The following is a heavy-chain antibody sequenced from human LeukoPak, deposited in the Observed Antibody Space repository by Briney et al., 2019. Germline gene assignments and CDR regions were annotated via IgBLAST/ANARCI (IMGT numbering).Heavy chain of an antibody. V-gene: IGHV1-2*02. D-gene: IGHD2-2*01. CDR2: INSNTGGT. CDR1: GYTFTDYY. CDR3: ARDLGLTCISTSCPPDY. J-gene: IGHJ4*02. Sequence: GASVKVSCKASGYTFTDYYMHWVRQAPGQGLEWMGWINSNTGGTNYVQKFQGRVTMTRDTSISTLYMELSRLRSDDTAVYYCARDLGLTCISTSCPPDYWGQGTLVTVSS.